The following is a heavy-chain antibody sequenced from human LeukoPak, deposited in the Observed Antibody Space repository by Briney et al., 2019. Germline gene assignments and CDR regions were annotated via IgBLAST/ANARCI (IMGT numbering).Heavy chain of an antibody. CDR1: GGSLSSSSYY. CDR3: ASHSSGWYGVAPDNWFDP. Sequence: SETLSLTCTVSGGSLSSSSYYWGWLRQPPGKGLEWIGSIYYSGSTYYNPSLKSRVTMSVDTSKNQFSLKLSSVTAADTAVYYCASHSSGWYGVAPDNWFDPWGQGTLVTVSS. V-gene: IGHV4-39*01. CDR2: IYYSGST. J-gene: IGHJ5*02. D-gene: IGHD6-19*01.